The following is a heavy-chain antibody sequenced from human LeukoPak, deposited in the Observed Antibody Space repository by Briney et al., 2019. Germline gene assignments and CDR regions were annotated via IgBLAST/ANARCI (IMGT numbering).Heavy chain of an antibody. D-gene: IGHD2-15*01. Sequence: SQTLSLTCTVSGDSISSDSYNWNWIRQPAGRGLEWIGRIHISGSTNHNPSLKSRVTLSVDTSKNQFSLKLSSVTAADTAVYYCAREGIVVVVAATHNWFDPWGQGTLVTVSS. CDR2: IHISGST. CDR1: GDSISSDSYN. V-gene: IGHV4-61*02. CDR3: AREGIVVVVAATHNWFDP. J-gene: IGHJ5*02.